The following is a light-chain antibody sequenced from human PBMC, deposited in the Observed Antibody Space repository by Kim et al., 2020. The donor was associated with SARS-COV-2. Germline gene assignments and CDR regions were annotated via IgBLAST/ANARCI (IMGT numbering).Light chain of an antibody. V-gene: IGLV3-21*04. CDR1: NIESQS. J-gene: IGLJ3*02. CDR3: QLWHTSSDHLWV. Sequence: SYELTQPPSVSVAPGKTARITCGGNNIESQSVHWYQQKPGQAPALVISYDSDRPSGIPERFSGSNSGNTATLTITRVEAGDEADYYCQLWHTSSDHLWVFGGGTQLTVL. CDR2: YDS.